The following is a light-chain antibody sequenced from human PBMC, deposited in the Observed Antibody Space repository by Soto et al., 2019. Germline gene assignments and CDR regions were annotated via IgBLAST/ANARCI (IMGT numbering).Light chain of an antibody. CDR3: SSYTSSSTYLV. J-gene: IGLJ2*01. CDR2: DVS. V-gene: IGLV2-14*01. CDR1: SSDVGGYNY. Sequence: QSALTQPASVSGSPGQSITISCTGTSSDVGGYNYVSWYQQHPGKAPKLMIYDVSNRPSGVSNRFSGSKSGKTASLTISGLQAEDEADYYCSSYTSSSTYLVFGGVTKLTVL.